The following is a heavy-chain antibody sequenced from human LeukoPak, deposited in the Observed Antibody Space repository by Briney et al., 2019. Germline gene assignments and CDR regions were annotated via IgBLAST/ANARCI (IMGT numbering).Heavy chain of an antibody. CDR3: ARQAYCGGDCYPYYFDY. J-gene: IGHJ4*02. V-gene: IGHV4-59*08. D-gene: IGHD2-21*02. CDR2: IYYSGST. CDR1: GGSISSYY. Sequence: PSETLSLTCAVYGGSISSYYWSWIRQPPGKGLEWIGYIYYSGSTNYNPSLKSRVTISVDTSKNQFSLKLSSVTAADTAVYYCARQAYCGGDCYPYYFDYWGQGTLVTVSS.